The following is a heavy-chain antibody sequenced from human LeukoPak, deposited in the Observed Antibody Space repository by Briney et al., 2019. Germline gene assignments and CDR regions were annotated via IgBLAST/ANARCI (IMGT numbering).Heavy chain of an antibody. J-gene: IGHJ5*02. V-gene: IGHV4-34*01. D-gene: IGHD1-14*01. CDR2: IYYSGST. CDR3: AGLIRPGWFDP. Sequence: KASETLSLTCAVYGGSFSGYYWSWIRQPPGKGLEWIANIYYSGSTYYNPSLKSRVTISVDTSKNQFSLKLSSVTAADTAVYYCAGLIRPGWFDPWGQGTLVTVSS. CDR1: GGSFSGYY.